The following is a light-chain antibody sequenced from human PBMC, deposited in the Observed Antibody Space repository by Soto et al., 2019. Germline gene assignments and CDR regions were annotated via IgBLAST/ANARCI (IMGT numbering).Light chain of an antibody. J-gene: IGKJ5*01. CDR2: DAS. CDR3: QQYDSLPS. CDR1: QDINNY. Sequence: DIQMTQSPSSLSASVGDRVTITCQASQDINNYLNWYQQKPGKAPKLLIYDASNLETGVPSRFSGSGSGTDFIFTISSLQPEDISTYYCQQYDSLPSFGQGTRLEIK. V-gene: IGKV1-33*01.